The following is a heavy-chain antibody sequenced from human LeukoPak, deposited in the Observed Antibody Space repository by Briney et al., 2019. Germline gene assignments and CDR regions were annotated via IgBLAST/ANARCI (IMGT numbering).Heavy chain of an antibody. CDR2: FDPEDGET. J-gene: IGHJ4*02. V-gene: IGHV1-24*01. Sequence: ASVKVSCKVSGYTFTELSMHWVRQAPGKGLEWMGGFDPEDGETIYAQKFQGRVTMTEDTSTDTAYMEQSNLRSEDTAVYYCATRNYDSSGYYRSFDYWGQGTLVTVSS. CDR3: ATRNYDSSGYYRSFDY. D-gene: IGHD3-22*01. CDR1: GYTFTELS.